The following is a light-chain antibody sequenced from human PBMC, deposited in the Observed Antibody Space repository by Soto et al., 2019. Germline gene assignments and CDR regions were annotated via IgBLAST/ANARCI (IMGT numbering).Light chain of an antibody. V-gene: IGKV3-11*01. CDR2: DAS. Sequence: EIVLTQSPATLSLSPGERAILSCGASQSVSSFLAWYQQRPGQAPRLLIYDASKRATGIPARFSGSGFGTDFTLTISILEPEDFALYYCQQRSSWPLTFGGGTKVEIK. CDR1: QSVSSF. J-gene: IGKJ4*01. CDR3: QQRSSWPLT.